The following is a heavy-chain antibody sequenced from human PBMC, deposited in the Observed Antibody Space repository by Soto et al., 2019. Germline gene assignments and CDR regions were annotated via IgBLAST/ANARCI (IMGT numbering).Heavy chain of an antibody. CDR3: ARQDFCSSTSCYYYYGMDV. V-gene: IGHV5-51*01. Sequence: PGESLKISCKGSGYSLTSYWIGWVRQMPGKGLEWMGIIYPGDSDTRYSPSFQGQVTISADKSISTAYLQWSSLKASDTAMYYCARQDFCSSTSCYYYYGMDVWGQGTTVTVSS. CDR1: GYSLTSYW. J-gene: IGHJ6*02. D-gene: IGHD2-2*01. CDR2: IYPGDSDT.